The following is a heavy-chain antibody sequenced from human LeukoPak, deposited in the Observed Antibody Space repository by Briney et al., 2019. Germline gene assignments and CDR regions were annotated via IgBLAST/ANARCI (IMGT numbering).Heavy chain of an antibody. V-gene: IGHV3-21*01. CDR1: GFTFSSYS. CDR3: ARELTPSATRGWYYYYMDV. CDR2: ISSSSSYI. D-gene: IGHD2-2*01. Sequence: RGSLRLSCAASGFTFSSYSMNWVRQAPGKGLEWVSSISSSSSYIYYADSVKGRFTISRDDAKNSLYLQMNSLRAEDTAVYYCARELTPSATRGWYYYYMDVWGKGTTVTVSS. J-gene: IGHJ6*03.